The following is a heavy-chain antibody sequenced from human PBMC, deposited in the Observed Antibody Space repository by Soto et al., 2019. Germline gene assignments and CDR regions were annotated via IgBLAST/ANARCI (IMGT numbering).Heavy chain of an antibody. D-gene: IGHD6-13*01. Sequence: PSETLSLTCTVSGGSISSYYWSWIRQPPGKGLEWIGYIYYSGSTNYNPSLQSRVTISLDTSKNQFSLKLNSLTAADTAVYYCARKYSSSWYDYWGQGALVTVSS. J-gene: IGHJ4*02. CDR2: IYYSGST. CDR1: GGSISSYY. V-gene: IGHV4-59*12. CDR3: ARKYSSSWYDY.